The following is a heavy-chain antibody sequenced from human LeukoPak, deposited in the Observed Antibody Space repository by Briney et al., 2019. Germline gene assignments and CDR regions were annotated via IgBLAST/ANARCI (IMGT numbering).Heavy chain of an antibody. V-gene: IGHV1-2*06. CDR1: GYTFTGYY. Sequence: ASVKVSCKASGYTFTGYYMHWVRQAPGQGLEWMGRINPNSGGTNYAQKFQGRVTMTRDTSISTAYMELSSLRSEDTAVYYCARAKGLLLHFQHWGQGTLVTVSS. CDR3: ARAKGLLLHFQH. J-gene: IGHJ1*01. CDR2: INPNSGGT. D-gene: IGHD3-22*01.